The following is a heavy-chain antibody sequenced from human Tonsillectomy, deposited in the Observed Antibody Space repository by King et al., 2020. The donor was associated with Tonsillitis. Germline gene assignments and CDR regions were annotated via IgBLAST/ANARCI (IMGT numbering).Heavy chain of an antibody. CDR2: ISGSGVDT. V-gene: IGHV3-23*04. D-gene: IGHD2-15*01. CDR1: GFTFNNYA. J-gene: IGHJ3*02. Sequence: VQLVESGGRLVQPGGSLRLSCAASGFTFNNYAMNWVRQAPGKGLEWVSAISGSGVDTWYADSVKGRFAISRNNSKNKLYLQMNSRRADDTAVYYCAKVGNFVVVVSATDAFNMWGQGTMVTVSS. CDR3: AKVGNFVVVVSATDAFNM.